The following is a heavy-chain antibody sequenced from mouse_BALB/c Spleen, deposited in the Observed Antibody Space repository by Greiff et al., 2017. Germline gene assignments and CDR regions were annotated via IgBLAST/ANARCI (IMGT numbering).Heavy chain of an antibody. J-gene: IGHJ2*01. CDR2: IYPGNGDT. D-gene: IGHD1-1*01. Sequence: LQQPGAELVKPGASVKMSCKASGYTFTSYNMHWVKQTPGQGLEWIGAIYPGNGDTSYNQKFKGKATLTADKSSSTAYMQLSSLTSEDSAVYYCAREISNYYGSSYFDYWGQGTTLTVSS. CDR1: GYTFTSYN. V-gene: IGHV1-12*01. CDR3: AREISNYYGSSYFDY.